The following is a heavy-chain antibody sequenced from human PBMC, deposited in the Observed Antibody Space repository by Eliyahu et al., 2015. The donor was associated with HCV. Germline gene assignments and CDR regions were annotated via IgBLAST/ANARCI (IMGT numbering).Heavy chain of an antibody. CDR2: XFPGDSDA. J-gene: IGHJ6*02. Sequence: EVQLVQSGAEVKKAGEFLKXSCKGAGYSFSNYWIAWVRQMPGKGPEWMGVXFPGDSDARXSPSFQGQXTMSADKSTNTAFLQWSSLEASDSGNYYCARSNCGTTSCLKNTFYHGMDVWGQGTTVTVSS. V-gene: IGHV5-51*01. CDR1: GYSFSNYW. D-gene: IGHD2-2*01. CDR3: ARSNCGTTSCLKNTFYHGMDV.